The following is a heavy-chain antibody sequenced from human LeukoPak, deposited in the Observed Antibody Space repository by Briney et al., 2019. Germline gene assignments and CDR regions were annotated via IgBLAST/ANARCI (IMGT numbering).Heavy chain of an antibody. V-gene: IGHV4-59*01. Sequence: PSETLSLTFTVFGVSISSYYWSWIRQPPGKGLEWIGYIYYSVCTNYNPSLKSRVTISVDTSKNKISLKLSSVTAADTAVYYCARQYSSSWLAWFDPWGQGTLVTVSS. CDR3: ARQYSSSWLAWFDP. CDR1: GVSISSYY. CDR2: IYYSVCT. D-gene: IGHD6-13*01. J-gene: IGHJ5*02.